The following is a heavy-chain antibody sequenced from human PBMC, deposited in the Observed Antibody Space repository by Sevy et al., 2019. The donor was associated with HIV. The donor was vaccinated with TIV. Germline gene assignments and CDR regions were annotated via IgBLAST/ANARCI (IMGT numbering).Heavy chain of an antibody. CDR2: IWFDGSNT. J-gene: IGHJ4*02. CDR3: ARDLEFYDYGDYGPAFMPDY. V-gene: IGHV3-33*01. CDR1: GFTFSTYG. Sequence: GGSLRLSCAASGFTFSTYGMHWVRQAPGKGLEWVAVIWFDGSNTYYADSVKGRFTISRDIAKNTLHLQMNNLGVEDTAVYYCARDLEFYDYGDYGPAFMPDYWGQGTLVTVSS. D-gene: IGHD4-17*01.